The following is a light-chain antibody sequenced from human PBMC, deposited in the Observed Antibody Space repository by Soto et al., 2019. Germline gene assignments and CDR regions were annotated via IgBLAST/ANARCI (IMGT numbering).Light chain of an antibody. J-gene: IGLJ2*01. CDR2: EVG. Sequence: QSALTQPASVSGSPGQSITISCTGTSSDVGSYNYVSWYQQHPGKAPKLMIYEVGYRPSGISNRFSGSKSGSTASLTISGLQTEDEANYYCSSYSSSSTYVVFGGGTKLTVL. CDR1: SSDVGSYNY. CDR3: SSYSSSSTYVV. V-gene: IGLV2-14*01.